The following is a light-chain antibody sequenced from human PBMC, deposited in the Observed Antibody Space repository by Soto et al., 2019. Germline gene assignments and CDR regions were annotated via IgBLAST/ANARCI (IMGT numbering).Light chain of an antibody. CDR2: GNS. J-gene: IGLJ2*01. V-gene: IGLV1-40*01. CDR3: QSYDSSLGGSG. CDR1: SSNIGAGYD. Sequence: QSVLTQPPSVSGAPGQRVTISCTGSSSNIGAGYDVHWYQQLPGTAPKLLIYGNSNRPSGVPDRFSGSKSGTSASLAITGLQAEDEADYYCQSYDSSLGGSGFGGGTKLTV.